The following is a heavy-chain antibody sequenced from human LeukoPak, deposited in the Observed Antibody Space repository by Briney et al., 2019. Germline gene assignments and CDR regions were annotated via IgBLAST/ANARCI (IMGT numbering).Heavy chain of an antibody. J-gene: IGHJ4*02. V-gene: IGHV3-21*01. Sequence: GGSLRLSCEASGFTFSNYEMNWVRQAPGKGLEWVSSISSSSNFIYYSDSVKGRFTISRDNAKNSLYLQMSSLRAEDTAVYYCARVSGYYQYYDYWGQGTLVTVSS. CDR3: ARVSGYYQYYDY. D-gene: IGHD3-22*01. CDR2: ISSSSNFI. CDR1: GFTFSNYE.